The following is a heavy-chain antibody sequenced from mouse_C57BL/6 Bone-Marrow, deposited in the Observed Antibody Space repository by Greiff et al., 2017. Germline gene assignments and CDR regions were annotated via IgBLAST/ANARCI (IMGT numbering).Heavy chain of an antibody. CDR1: GYTFTSYW. CDR3: ARSTTDYDMDC. D-gene: IGHD2-1*01. V-gene: IGHV1-64*01. J-gene: IGHJ4*01. CDR2: IHPNSGST. Sequence: QVQLQQPGAELVKPGASVKLSCKASGYTFTSYWMHWVKQRPGQGLEWIGMIHPNSGSTNYNEKFKSKATLTVDKSSSTAYMQLSSLTSEDSAVYYCARSTTDYDMDCWGQGTSVTVSS.